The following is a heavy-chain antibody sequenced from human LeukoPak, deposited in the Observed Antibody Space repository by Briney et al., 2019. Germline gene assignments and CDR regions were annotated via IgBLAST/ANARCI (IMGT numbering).Heavy chain of an antibody. Sequence: GGSLRLSCAASGFTFSTYGMSWVRQAPGKGLEWVGRIGVKTEGGTTNYAASVNGRFTISRDDSQNTLYLQMNSLKTEDTAVYYCTTDFRLASATTGGYWGQGTLVTVSS. CDR2: IGVKTEGGTT. J-gene: IGHJ1*01. D-gene: IGHD6-13*01. CDR1: GFTFSTYG. CDR3: TTDFRLASATTGGY. V-gene: IGHV3-15*04.